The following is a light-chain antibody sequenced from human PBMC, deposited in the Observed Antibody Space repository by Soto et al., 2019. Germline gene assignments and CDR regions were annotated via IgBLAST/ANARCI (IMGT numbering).Light chain of an antibody. CDR1: QSVSRY. V-gene: IGKV3-11*01. CDR3: QQRSNWPPT. Sequence: EIVLTQSPATLSLSPGERATLSCRASQSVSRYLAWYQHKPGQAPRLLIYDTSNRATGIPARFSGSGSGTDFTLTISSLEPEDFAVYYCQQRSNWPPTFGQGTNVDIK. J-gene: IGKJ1*01. CDR2: DTS.